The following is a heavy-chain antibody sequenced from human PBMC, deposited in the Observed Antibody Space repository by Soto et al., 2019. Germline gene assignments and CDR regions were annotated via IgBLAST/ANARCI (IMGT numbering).Heavy chain of an antibody. J-gene: IGHJ4*02. CDR2: ISAKSGNT. Sequence: QSQLVQSGGEVKKPGASVKVSCKASGFTFASSGFNWVRQAPGQGLEWMGWISAKSGNTNYLQRLQGRLTLTTDTSTNTAYMELRSLTSDDTAVYYCAREDSYGDVYFDYWGQGTLVTVSS. CDR3: AREDSYGDVYFDY. V-gene: IGHV1-18*04. CDR1: GFTFASSG. D-gene: IGHD5-18*01.